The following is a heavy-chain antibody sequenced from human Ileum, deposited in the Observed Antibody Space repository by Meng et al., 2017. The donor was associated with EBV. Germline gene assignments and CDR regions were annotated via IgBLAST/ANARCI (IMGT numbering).Heavy chain of an antibody. V-gene: IGHV1-18*01. J-gene: IGHJ4*02. CDR3: ASKQYFFAY. CDR1: GYSFSRYV. CDR2: INPYDGDT. D-gene: IGHD1/OR15-1a*01. Sequence: VQLVQSGTEVKKPGASVKVSCKTSGYSFSRYVISWVRQAPGQGLEWVGWINPYDGDTNYAQKLQDRVTLTTDTSTSTAYMELRSLRSDDTVVYYCASKQYFFAYWGQGTLVTVSS.